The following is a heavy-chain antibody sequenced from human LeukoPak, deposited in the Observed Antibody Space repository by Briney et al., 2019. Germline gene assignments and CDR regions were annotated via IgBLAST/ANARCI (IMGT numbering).Heavy chain of an antibody. CDR1: GFTFSSYA. V-gene: IGHV3-30-3*01. D-gene: IGHD1-26*01. CDR2: ISYDGSNK. Sequence: GGSLRLSCAASGFTFSSYAMHWVRQAPGKGLEWVAVISYDGSNKYYADSVKGRFTISRDNSKNTLYLQMNSLRAEDTAVYYGVRGAGGGSYSVFYFDYWGQGTLVTVSS. CDR3: VRGAGGGSYSVFYFDY. J-gene: IGHJ4*02.